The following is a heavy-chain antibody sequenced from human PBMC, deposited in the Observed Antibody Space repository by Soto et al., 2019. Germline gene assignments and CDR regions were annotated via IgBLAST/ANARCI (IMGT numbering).Heavy chain of an antibody. CDR1: GGSIGSSNYY. D-gene: IGHD3-16*01. CDR3: ASPTLGAFDI. CDR2: VYYSGST. J-gene: IGHJ3*02. V-gene: IGHV4-39*01. Sequence: SETMSLTCTVSGGSIGSSNYYWGWIRQPPGKGLEWIGSVYYSGSTSYNSSLKSRVTISVDTSKNQFSLRLSSVTAADTAVYYCASPTLGAFDIWGQGTMVTVSS.